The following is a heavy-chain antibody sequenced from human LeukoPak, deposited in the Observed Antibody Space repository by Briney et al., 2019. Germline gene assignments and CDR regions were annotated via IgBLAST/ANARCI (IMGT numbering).Heavy chain of an antibody. V-gene: IGHV4-4*07. J-gene: IGHJ4*02. Sequence: KSSETLSLTCTVSGGSISSYYWSWIRQPAGKGLEWIGRIYTSGSTNYNPSLKSRVTMSVDTSKNQFSLKLSSVTAADTAVYYCARSRGSFGSDQRNYFDYWGQGTLVTVSS. CDR2: IYTSGST. CDR3: ARSRGSFGSDQRNYFDY. CDR1: GGSISSYY. D-gene: IGHD3-10*01.